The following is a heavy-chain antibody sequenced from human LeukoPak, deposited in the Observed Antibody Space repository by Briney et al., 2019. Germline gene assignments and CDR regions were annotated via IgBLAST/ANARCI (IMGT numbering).Heavy chain of an antibody. CDR3: ARGHSRISVYFDP. Sequence: SETLSLTCTVSGGSISSYYCTWIRQAPGRGLEWNGYIDYSGSTSYNPSLKSRVTISVDTSKNQFSLNLTSVTAADTAVYYCARGHSRISVYFDPWGQGTLVTVSS. D-gene: IGHD5/OR15-5a*01. CDR2: IDYSGST. V-gene: IGHV4-59*01. J-gene: IGHJ5*02. CDR1: GGSISSYY.